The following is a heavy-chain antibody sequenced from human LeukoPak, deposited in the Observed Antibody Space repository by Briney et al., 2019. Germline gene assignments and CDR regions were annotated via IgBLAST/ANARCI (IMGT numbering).Heavy chain of an antibody. CDR3: ARPRWLQVLDAFDI. CDR1: GGSISSKY. Sequence: PSETLSLTCTVSGGSISSKYWSWIRQPPGKGLEWIGYIYYSGSTNYNPSLKSRVTISVDTSKNQFSLKLSSVTAADTAVYYCARPRWLQVLDAFDIWGQGTMVNVSS. D-gene: IGHD5-24*01. CDR2: IYYSGST. V-gene: IGHV4-59*08. J-gene: IGHJ3*02.